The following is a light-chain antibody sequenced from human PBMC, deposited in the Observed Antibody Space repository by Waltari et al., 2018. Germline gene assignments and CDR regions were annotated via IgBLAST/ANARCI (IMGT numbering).Light chain of an antibody. Sequence: DIQMTQSPSSLSASVGDRVTITCRASQSISNWLAWYQQKPGKAPILLIYKASILKSGVPSMFSGSGSVTQFTLTISSLQPGDFATYYCQQYNTYSSFGQGTKLEIK. V-gene: IGKV1-5*03. CDR2: KAS. J-gene: IGKJ2*01. CDR1: QSISNW. CDR3: QQYNTYSS.